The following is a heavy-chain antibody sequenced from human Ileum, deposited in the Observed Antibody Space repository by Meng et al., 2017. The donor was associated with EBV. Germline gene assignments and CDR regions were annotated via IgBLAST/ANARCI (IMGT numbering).Heavy chain of an antibody. J-gene: IGHJ4*02. CDR1: GFTFSTFW. Sequence: EGQLVEAGGALVPPGGYLRLSCAASGFTFSTFWMHWVRQAPGKGLVWVSRISPDGSRTNYADSVKGRFTISRDNAKNMVYLQMSSLRAEDTAVYHCFLVSTVTQPDFWGPGTLVTVSS. D-gene: IGHD5/OR15-5a*01. CDR2: ISPDGSRT. CDR3: FLVSTVTQPDF. V-gene: IGHV3-74*01.